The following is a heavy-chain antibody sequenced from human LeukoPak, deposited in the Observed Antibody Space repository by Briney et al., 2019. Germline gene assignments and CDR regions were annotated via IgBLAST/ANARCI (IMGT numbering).Heavy chain of an antibody. D-gene: IGHD6-19*01. CDR3: ARSPGYSSGWYDLRGMGPRYYYGMDV. V-gene: IGHV4-59*01. CDR2: IYYSGST. J-gene: IGHJ6*02. Sequence: SETLSLTCTASGGSISSYYWSWIRQPPGKGLEWLGYIYYSGSTNYNPSLKSRVTISVDTSKNQFSLKLSSVTAADTAVYYCARSPGYSSGWYDLRGMGPRYYYGMDVWGQGTTVTVSS. CDR1: GGSISSYY.